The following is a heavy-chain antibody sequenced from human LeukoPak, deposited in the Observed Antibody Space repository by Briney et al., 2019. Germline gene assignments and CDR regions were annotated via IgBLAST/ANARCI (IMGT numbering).Heavy chain of an antibody. V-gene: IGHV4-59*08. CDR3: ARHVTEYSGSYYYLDY. CDR2: IYYSGST. J-gene: IGHJ4*02. D-gene: IGHD1-26*01. CDR1: DGSISTYY. Sequence: SETLSLTCTGSDGSISTYYWSWIRQPPGKGLEWIVTIYYSGSTYYNPSLKSRVTISVDTSKNQFSLNLSSVTAADTAVYYCARHVTEYSGSYYYLDYWGQGTLVTVSS.